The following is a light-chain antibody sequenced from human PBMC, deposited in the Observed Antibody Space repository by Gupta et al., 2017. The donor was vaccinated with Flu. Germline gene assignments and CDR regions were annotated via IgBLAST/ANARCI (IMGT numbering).Light chain of an antibody. V-gene: IGKV3-11*01. CDR3: QQRISWPIT. J-gene: IGKJ5*01. CDR2: DAS. CDR1: QTVASY. Sequence: EIMLTQSPATLSLSPGERATLSCRASQTVASYLAWYQQKPGQAPRLLISDASNRATAIPARFSGSGSGTDFTLTISSLQPEDFALYYCQQRISWPITFGRGTRLEIK.